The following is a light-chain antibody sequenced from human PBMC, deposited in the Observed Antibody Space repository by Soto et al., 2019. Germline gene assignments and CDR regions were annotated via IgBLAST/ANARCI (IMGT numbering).Light chain of an antibody. J-gene: IGKJ5*01. CDR2: AAS. CDR3: QQTYATPVT. Sequence: DIQMTQSPSSLSASVGDRVTITCRASQSISSYLNRYQQKPGKAPKLLIYAASSLQSGVPPRFSGSGSGTDFTLTISSLQPEDFATYYCQQTYATPVTFGQGTRLEIK. CDR1: QSISSY. V-gene: IGKV1-39*01.